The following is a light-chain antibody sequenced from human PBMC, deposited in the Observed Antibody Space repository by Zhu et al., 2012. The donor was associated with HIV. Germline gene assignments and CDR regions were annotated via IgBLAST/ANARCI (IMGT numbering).Light chain of an antibody. CDR3: QHRSNWPPLT. J-gene: IGKJ4*01. V-gene: IGKV3-11*01. CDR1: QNVDNF. Sequence: IVLTQSPATLSLSPGERATLSCRASQNVDNFLAWYQQRPGQAPRLLIFDASSRATGIPGRFIGSGSGTGFTLTISSLEPEDFAVYFCQHRSNWPPLTFGGGTRVEIK. CDR2: DAS.